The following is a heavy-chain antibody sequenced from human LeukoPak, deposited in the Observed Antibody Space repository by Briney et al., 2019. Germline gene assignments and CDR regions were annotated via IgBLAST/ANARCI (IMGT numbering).Heavy chain of an antibody. V-gene: IGHV4-59*01. CDR2: IYYTGTT. Sequence: PSETLSLTCTVSGGSISGYYWSWIRQPPGKGLEWIGYIYYTGTTNHNPSLKSRVTISVDMSKNQLSLKLTSVIAADTAVYYCARHLIAVAGTGSVFDIWGQGTTVTVSS. CDR3: ARHLIAVAGTGSVFDI. D-gene: IGHD6-19*01. J-gene: IGHJ3*02. CDR1: GGSISGYY.